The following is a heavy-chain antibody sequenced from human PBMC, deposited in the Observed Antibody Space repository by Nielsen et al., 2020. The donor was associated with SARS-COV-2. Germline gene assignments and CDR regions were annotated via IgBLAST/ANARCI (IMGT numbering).Heavy chain of an antibody. CDR1: GGTFSSYA. CDR2: IIPIFGTA. J-gene: IGHJ4*02. D-gene: IGHD2-21*02. V-gene: IGHV1-69*13. CDR3: ARSLAYCGGDCYSHFDY. Sequence: SVKVSCKASGGTFSSYAISWVRRAPGQGLEWMGGIIPIFGTANYAQKFQGRVTITADESTSTAYMELSSLRSEDTAVYYCARSLAYCGGDCYSHFDYWGQGTLVTVSS.